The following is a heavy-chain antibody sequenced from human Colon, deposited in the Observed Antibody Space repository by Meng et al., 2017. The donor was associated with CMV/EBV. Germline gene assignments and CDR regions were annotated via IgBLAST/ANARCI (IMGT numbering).Heavy chain of an antibody. V-gene: IGHV1-69*05. CDR3: ARPRGGYCSSTSCYDFDY. D-gene: IGHD2-2*01. CDR1: GGTFSSYA. J-gene: IGHJ4*02. Sequence: SVMVSCKASGGTFSSYAISWVRQAPGQGLEWMGGIIPIFGTANYAQKFQGRVTITTDESTSTAYMELSSLRSEDTAVYYCARPRGGYCSSTSCYDFDYWGQGTLVTVSS. CDR2: IIPIFGTA.